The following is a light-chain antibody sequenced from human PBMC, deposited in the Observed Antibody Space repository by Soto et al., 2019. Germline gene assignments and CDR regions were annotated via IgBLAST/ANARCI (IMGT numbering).Light chain of an antibody. Sequence: QSVLTQPRSVSGSPGQSITISCTGTSSDVGDYNYVSWYQQHPGKVPKLMIYDVSKRPSGVPDRFSGSKSGNTASLTISGLQAEDEADYYCCSDAGTYIGVFGGGTKLTVL. V-gene: IGLV2-11*01. CDR3: CSDAGTYIGV. J-gene: IGLJ3*02. CDR2: DVS. CDR1: SSDVGDYNY.